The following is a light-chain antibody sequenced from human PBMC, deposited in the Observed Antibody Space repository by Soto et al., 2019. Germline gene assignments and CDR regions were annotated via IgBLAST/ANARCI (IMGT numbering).Light chain of an antibody. CDR2: ATS. CDR1: QSISTF. V-gene: IGKV1-39*01. Sequence: EIQMTQSPPSLSASVGDRVTITCRPSQSISTFLNWYQQKPGTAPKLLMHATSILQSGVPSRFSGSGSGTEFTLTISSLQPEDFATYYCQQSYSSTWTFGQGTKVEIK. J-gene: IGKJ1*01. CDR3: QQSYSSTWT.